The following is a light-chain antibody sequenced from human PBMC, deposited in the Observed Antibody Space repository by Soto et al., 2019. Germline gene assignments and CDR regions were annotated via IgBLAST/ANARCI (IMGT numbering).Light chain of an antibody. CDR2: GAT. J-gene: IGKJ4*01. CDR3: LQHNTYPFT. CDR1: QGISDS. Sequence: DIQMTQSPSAMSASVGDRVTITCRARQGISDSLAWFQQKPGKDPQRLIYGATSLHNGVPSRFSVSGSWTEFTLTISSLQPEDSATYYCLQHNTYPFTFGGGTQVEVK. V-gene: IGKV1-17*03.